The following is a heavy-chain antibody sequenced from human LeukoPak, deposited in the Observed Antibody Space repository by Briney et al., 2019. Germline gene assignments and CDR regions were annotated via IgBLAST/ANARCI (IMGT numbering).Heavy chain of an antibody. J-gene: IGHJ3*02. Sequence: GGSLRLSCAASGFTFISNYAIHWVRQAPDKGLEWMAVIWYDGNNKYYADSVKGRFTISRDNSKNTLYLQMNSLRAEDTAVYYCARALSGGLSAAGGGDAFDIWGQGTMVTVSS. CDR2: IWYDGNNK. CDR3: ARALSGGLSAAGGGDAFDI. V-gene: IGHV3-33*01. CDR1: GFTFISNYA. D-gene: IGHD3-16*01.